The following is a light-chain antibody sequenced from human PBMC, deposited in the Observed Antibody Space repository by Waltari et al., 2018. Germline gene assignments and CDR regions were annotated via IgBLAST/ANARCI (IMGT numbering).Light chain of an antibody. CDR1: GSNIGAVYD. Sequence: QFVLTQPPSVSGAPGQRVTISCTGSGSNIGAVYDVHWYQQLPRAAPKLLIYGSTSRPLGVPARFFGSTSGTSASLAITGLQAEDEADYYCQSYDTSLSVVFGGGTKLTVL. CDR3: QSYDTSLSVV. J-gene: IGLJ3*02. V-gene: IGLV1-40*01. CDR2: GST.